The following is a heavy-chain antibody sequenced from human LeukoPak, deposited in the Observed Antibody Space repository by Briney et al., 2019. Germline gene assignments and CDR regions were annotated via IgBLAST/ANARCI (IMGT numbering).Heavy chain of an antibody. J-gene: IGHJ4*02. CDR2: ISGSGGST. V-gene: IGHV3-23*01. Sequence: PGGSLRLSCAASRFTFNNYAMNWVRQAPRKGLEWVSAISGSGGSTYYADSVKGRVTISRDKSKKTLYLQMNSLRAADTAVYYCAKDQSLQRPDYYFDYWGQGTLVTVSS. CDR1: RFTFNNYA. CDR3: AKDQSLQRPDYYFDY. D-gene: IGHD2-21*02.